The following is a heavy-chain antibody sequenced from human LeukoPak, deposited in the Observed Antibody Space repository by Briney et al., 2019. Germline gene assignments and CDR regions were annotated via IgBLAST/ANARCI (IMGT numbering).Heavy chain of an antibody. CDR3: ARPDFGSNSALDY. V-gene: IGHV4-39*07. Sequence: SETLSLTCTVSGGSISSRSYYWGWIRQPPGKGLEWIGSIYYSGSTYYNPSLKSRVTISIDTSKNQFSLKLSSVTAADTAVYYCARPDFGSNSALDYWGQGTLVTVSS. J-gene: IGHJ4*02. CDR1: GGSISSRSYY. CDR2: IYYSGST. D-gene: IGHD2-2*01.